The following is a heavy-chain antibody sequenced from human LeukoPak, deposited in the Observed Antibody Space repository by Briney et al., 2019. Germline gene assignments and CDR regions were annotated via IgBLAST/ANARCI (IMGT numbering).Heavy chain of an antibody. CDR1: GFIFSSYD. CDR3: ARDSGDYSFDY. J-gene: IGHJ4*02. D-gene: IGHD2-21*02. CDR2: ISYDGSNE. V-gene: IGHV3-30-3*01. Sequence: GGSLRLSCAASGFIFSSYDMHWVRQAPGKGLEWVAVISYDGSNEYYADSVKGRFTISRDNSKNTLYLQMNSLRAEDTVVYYCARDSGDYSFDYWGQGTLVTVSS.